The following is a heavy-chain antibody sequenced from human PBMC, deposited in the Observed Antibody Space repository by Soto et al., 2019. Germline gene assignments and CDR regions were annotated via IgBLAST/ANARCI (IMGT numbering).Heavy chain of an antibody. CDR3: ARQSGYDFYGFDY. Sequence: SETLSLTCTVSGGSISSYYWSWIRQPPGKGLEWIGYIYYSGSTNYNPSLKSRVTISVDTSKNQFSLKLSSVTAADTAVYYCARQSGYDFYGFDYWGQGTLVTVSS. CDR1: GGSISSYY. CDR2: IYYSGST. J-gene: IGHJ4*02. V-gene: IGHV4-59*08. D-gene: IGHD5-12*01.